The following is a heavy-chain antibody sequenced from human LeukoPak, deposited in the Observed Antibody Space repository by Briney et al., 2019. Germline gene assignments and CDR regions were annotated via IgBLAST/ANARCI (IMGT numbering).Heavy chain of an antibody. Sequence: SETLSLTCTVSGSSITRGDYWGWIRQPPGKGLEWIGAVYHSGSTYYNPSLKSRVAISVDTSKNQFSLRLSSVSAADTAVYYCARSGPYYYHYVDVWGKGTTVTVSS. CDR2: VYHSGST. D-gene: IGHD3-10*01. J-gene: IGHJ6*03. CDR3: ARSGPYYYHYVDV. V-gene: IGHV4-38-2*02. CDR1: GSSITRGDY.